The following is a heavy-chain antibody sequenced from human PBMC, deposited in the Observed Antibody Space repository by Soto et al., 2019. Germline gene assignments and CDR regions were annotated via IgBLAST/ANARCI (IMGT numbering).Heavy chain of an antibody. D-gene: IGHD5-12*01. J-gene: IGHJ6*03. CDR1: GGSFSGYY. CDR3: ARTIVATIYYYYYYMDV. CDR2: INHSGST. V-gene: IGHV4-34*01. Sequence: TSETLSLTCAVYGGSFSGYYWSWIRQPPGKGLEWIGEINHSGSTNYNPSLKSRVTISVDTSKNQFSLKLSSVTAADTAVYYCARTIVATIYYYYYYMDVWGKGTTVTVSS.